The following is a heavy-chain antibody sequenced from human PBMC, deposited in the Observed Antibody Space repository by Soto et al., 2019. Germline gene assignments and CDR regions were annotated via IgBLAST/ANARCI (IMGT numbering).Heavy chain of an antibody. J-gene: IGHJ4*02. V-gene: IGHV1-3*01. Sequence: ASVKVSCKASGYTFTSYAMHWVRQAPGQRLEWMGWINAGNGNTKYSQKFQGRVTITRDTSASTAYMELSSLRSEDTAVYYCARNFVGTTDYGCWGQGTLVTVSS. CDR2: INAGNGNT. CDR3: ARNFVGTTDYGC. D-gene: IGHD1-26*01. CDR1: GYTFTSYA.